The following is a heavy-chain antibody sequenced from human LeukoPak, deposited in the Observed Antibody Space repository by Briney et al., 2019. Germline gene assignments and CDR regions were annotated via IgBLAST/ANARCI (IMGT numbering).Heavy chain of an antibody. J-gene: IGHJ4*02. CDR1: GYTFTSYG. CDR2: ISAYNGNT. Sequence: ASVKVSCKASGYTFTSYGTSWVRQAPGQGLEWMGWISAYNGNTNYAQKLQGRVTMTTDTSTSTAYMELRSLRSDDTAVYYCSAGYSSGLPFDYWGQGTLVTVSS. D-gene: IGHD6-19*01. V-gene: IGHV1-18*04. CDR3: SAGYSSGLPFDY.